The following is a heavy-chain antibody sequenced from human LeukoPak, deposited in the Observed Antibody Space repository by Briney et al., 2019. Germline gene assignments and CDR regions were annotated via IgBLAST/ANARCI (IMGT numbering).Heavy chain of an antibody. CDR1: GFTFNNYG. CDR3: ARDGYNYGGIDY. D-gene: IGHD5-24*01. V-gene: IGHV3-33*01. CDR2: MWYDGGNK. J-gene: IGHJ4*02. Sequence: GGSLRLSCAASGFTFNNYGMHWVRQAPGKGLEWVAIMWYDGGNKHYADSVKGRFTISRDNSKNTLYLQMNSLRAEDTAVYYCARDGYNYGGIDYWGQGTLVTVSS.